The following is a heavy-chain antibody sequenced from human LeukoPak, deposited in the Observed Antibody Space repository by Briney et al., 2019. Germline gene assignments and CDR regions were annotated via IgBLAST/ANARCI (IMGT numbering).Heavy chain of an antibody. CDR2: IYYSGNT. D-gene: IGHD2-21*01. V-gene: IGHV4-39*01. CDR3: ARSLHISAPFDV. J-gene: IGHJ4*02. CDR1: GGSISHSNYY. Sequence: SETLSLTCDVSGGSISHSNYYWVWIRQPPGKGLEWIGSIYYSGNTYYSPSLKSRVTISIDTSRNQFSLRLSSVTAADTALYYCARSLHISAPFDVWGQGTLVTVSS.